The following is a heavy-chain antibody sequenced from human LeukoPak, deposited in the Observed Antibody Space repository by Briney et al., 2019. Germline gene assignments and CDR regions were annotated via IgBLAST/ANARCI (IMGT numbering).Heavy chain of an antibody. J-gene: IGHJ4*02. CDR1: GFTFSSYG. Sequence: GGSLRLSCAASGFTFSSYGMHWVRQAPGKGLEWVAFIRYDGSNKYYADSVKGRFTISRDNSKNTLYLQMNSLRAEDTAVYYCAKDYGYYDSSGYPNYWGQGTWSLSPQ. V-gene: IGHV3-30*02. CDR2: IRYDGSNK. D-gene: IGHD3-22*01. CDR3: AKDYGYYDSSGYPNY.